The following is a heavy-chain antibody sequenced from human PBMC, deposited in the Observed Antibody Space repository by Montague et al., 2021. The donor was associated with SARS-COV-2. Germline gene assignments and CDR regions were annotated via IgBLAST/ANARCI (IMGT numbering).Heavy chain of an antibody. CDR1: GASISRYY. Sequence: SETLSLTCTVSGASISRYYWYWIRQPPGQGLELIAFIYYSWSTNSNSSLKLEVTISVDTSKNQFSLKLSSVTAAATAVYYCAGSRENCNILAGYAYYFDYWGQGTLVTVSS. V-gene: IGHV4-59*01. CDR2: IYYSWST. D-gene: IGHD3-9*01. J-gene: IGHJ4*02. CDR3: AGSRENCNILAGYAYYFDY.